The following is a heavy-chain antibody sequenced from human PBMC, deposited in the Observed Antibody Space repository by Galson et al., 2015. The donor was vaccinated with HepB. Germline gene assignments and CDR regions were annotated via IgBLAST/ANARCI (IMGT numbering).Heavy chain of an antibody. J-gene: IGHJ3*02. D-gene: IGHD3-22*01. CDR2: IYYSGST. V-gene: IGHV4-31*03. Sequence: TLSLTCTVSGGSISSGGYYWSWIRQHPGKGLEWIGYIYYSGSTYCNPSLKSRVTISVDTSKNQFSLKLSSVTAADTAVYYCARAKVYYYDSSGYRNRAFDIWGQGTMVTVSS. CDR3: ARAKVYYYDSSGYRNRAFDI. CDR1: GGSISSGGYY.